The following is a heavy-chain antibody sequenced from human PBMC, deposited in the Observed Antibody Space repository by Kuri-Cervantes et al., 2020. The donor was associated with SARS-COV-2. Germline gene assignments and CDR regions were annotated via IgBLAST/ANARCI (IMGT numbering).Heavy chain of an antibody. J-gene: IGHJ4*02. D-gene: IGHD2-2*01. CDR2: INHSGST. CDR3: ARQGTIVVVPAALKTYFDY. Sequence: SETLSLTCAVYGGSFSGYYWSWIRQPPGKGLEWIGEINHSGSTIYNPSLKSRVTISVDTSKNKFSLKLSSVTAADTAVYYCARQGTIVVVPAALKTYFDYWGQGTLVTVSS. V-gene: IGHV4-34*01. CDR1: GGSFSGYY.